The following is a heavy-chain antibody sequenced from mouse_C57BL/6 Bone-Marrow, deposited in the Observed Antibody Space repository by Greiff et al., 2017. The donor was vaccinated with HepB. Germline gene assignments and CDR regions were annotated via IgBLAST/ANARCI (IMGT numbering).Heavy chain of an antibody. V-gene: IGHV5-4*01. D-gene: IGHD1-1*01. CDR2: ISDGGSYT. CDR1: GFTFSSYA. CDR3: AREGWLLRSFAY. Sequence: EVQGVESGGGLVKPGGSLKLSCAASGFTFSSYAMSWVRQTPEKRLEWVATISDGGSYTYYPDNVKGRFTISRDNAKNNLYLQMSHLKSEDTAMYYCAREGWLLRSFAYWGQGTLVTVSA. J-gene: IGHJ3*01.